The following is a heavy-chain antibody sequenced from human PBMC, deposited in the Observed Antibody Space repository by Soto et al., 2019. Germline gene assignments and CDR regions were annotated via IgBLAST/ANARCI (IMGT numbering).Heavy chain of an antibody. Sequence: GGSLRLSCAASGFTFSSYGMHWVRQAPGKGLEWVAVIWYDGSNKYYADSVKGRFTISRDNSKNTLYLQMNSLRAEDTAVYYCARGLSTKYSSSQFDPWGQGTLVTVSS. D-gene: IGHD6-13*01. CDR1: GFTFSSYG. CDR2: IWYDGSNK. CDR3: ARGLSTKYSSSQFDP. V-gene: IGHV3-33*01. J-gene: IGHJ5*02.